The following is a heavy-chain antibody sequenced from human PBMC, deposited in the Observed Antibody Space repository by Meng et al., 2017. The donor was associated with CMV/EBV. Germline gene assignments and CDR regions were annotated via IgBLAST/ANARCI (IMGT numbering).Heavy chain of an antibody. CDR1: GFTFSSYE. D-gene: IGHD3-22*01. J-gene: IGHJ6*02. Sequence: GGSLRLSCAASGFTFSSYEMNWVRQAPGKGLEWVSYISRSGSTIYYADSVKGRFTISRDNAKNSLYLQMNSLRAEDTAVYYCASSKGVYDSSGYYSYGMDVWGQGTTVTVSS. V-gene: IGHV3-48*03. CDR2: ISRSGSTI. CDR3: ASSKGVYDSSGYYSYGMDV.